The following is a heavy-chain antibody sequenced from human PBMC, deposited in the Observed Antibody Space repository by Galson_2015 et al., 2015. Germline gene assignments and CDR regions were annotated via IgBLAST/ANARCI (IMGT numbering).Heavy chain of an antibody. D-gene: IGHD4-17*01. V-gene: IGHV3-48*02. CDR3: ARDRARYDYGDYARFDY. J-gene: IGHJ4*02. CDR1: GFTFSSYS. Sequence: SLRLSCAASGFTFSSYSMNWVRQAPGKGLEWVSYISSSSSTIYYADSVKGRFTISRDNAKNSLYLQMNSLRDEDTAVYYCARDRARYDYGDYARFDYWGQGTLVTVSS. CDR2: ISSSSSTI.